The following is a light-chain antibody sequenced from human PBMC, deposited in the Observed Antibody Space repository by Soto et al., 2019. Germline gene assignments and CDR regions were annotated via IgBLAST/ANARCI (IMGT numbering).Light chain of an antibody. CDR3: CSYAGDPYV. V-gene: IGLV2-23*01. CDR1: SSDVGRWNS. CDR2: EGS. J-gene: IGLJ1*01. Sequence: QSVLTQPASVSGSPGQSIAISCTGTSSDVGRWNSVSWYQQHPGKAPKLMLYEGSKRPSGVSDRFSGSKSGNTASLTISGLQADDAADYYCCSYAGDPYVFGTGTKVTVL.